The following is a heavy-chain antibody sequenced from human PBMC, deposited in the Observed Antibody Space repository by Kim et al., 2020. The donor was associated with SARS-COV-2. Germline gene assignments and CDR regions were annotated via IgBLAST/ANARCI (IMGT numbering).Heavy chain of an antibody. J-gene: IGHJ2*01. CDR1: TLTFNSYT. CDR3: AKDFNWYFDL. Sequence: GGSLRLSCVGPTLTFNSYTMNWVRQAPGKGPEWVSYISSGVITYADSVKGRFTVSRDSAKNALYLQMNSLRDEDTAVYYCAKDFNWYFDLWGRGTLVTVSS. V-gene: IGHV3-48*02. CDR2: ISSGVIT.